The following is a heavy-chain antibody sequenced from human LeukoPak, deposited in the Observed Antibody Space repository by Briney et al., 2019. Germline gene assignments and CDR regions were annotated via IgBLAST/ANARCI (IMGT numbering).Heavy chain of an antibody. D-gene: IGHD3-16*01. Sequence: PGGSLRLSCAASGFTFSSYWMSRVRQAPGKGLEWVANIKEDGSEKYYVDSVKGRFTISRDNAKNSLYLQMNSLRAEDTAVYYCARDLGYDTFVYWGQGTLVTVSS. CDR3: ARDLGYDTFVY. CDR2: IKEDGSEK. CDR1: GFTFSSYW. V-gene: IGHV3-7*01. J-gene: IGHJ4*02.